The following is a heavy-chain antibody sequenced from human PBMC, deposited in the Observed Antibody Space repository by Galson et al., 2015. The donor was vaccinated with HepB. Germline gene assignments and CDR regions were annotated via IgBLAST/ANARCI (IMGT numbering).Heavy chain of an antibody. D-gene: IGHD6-19*01. J-gene: IGHJ4*02. CDR2: ISYDGSNK. CDR1: GFTFSSYG. V-gene: IGHV3-30*03. CDR3: ARVWYSSGWYDY. Sequence: SLRLSCAASGFTFSSYGMHWVRQAPGKGLEWVAVISYDGSNKFYADSVKGRFTISRDNSKNTLYLQMNSLRDEDTAVYYCARVWYSSGWYDYWGQGTLVTVSS.